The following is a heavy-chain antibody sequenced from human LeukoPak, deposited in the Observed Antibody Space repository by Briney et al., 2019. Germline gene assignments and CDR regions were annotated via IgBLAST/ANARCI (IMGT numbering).Heavy chain of an antibody. J-gene: IGHJ5*02. V-gene: IGHV1-2*02. CDR1: GYTFTGYY. D-gene: IGHD2-8*01. Sequence: ASVKVSCKASGYTFTGYYMHWVRQAPGQGLEWMGWINPNSGGTNYAQKFQGRVTMTRDTSISTAYMELSRLRSDDTAVCYCAREYCTNGVCYDWFDPWGQGTLVTVSS. CDR2: INPNSGGT. CDR3: AREYCTNGVCYDWFDP.